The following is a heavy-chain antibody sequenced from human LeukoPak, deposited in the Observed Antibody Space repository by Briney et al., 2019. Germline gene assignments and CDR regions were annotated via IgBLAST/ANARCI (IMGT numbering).Heavy chain of an antibody. CDR1: SGSISSYY. CDR3: ARGPVVRVNNCFDY. Sequence: SETLSLTCAVSSGSISSYYWSWIRQPAGKGLEWIGRVSHSGSTNYNPSLKSRVTLSVDTSKNQFSLKLSSVTAADTAVYYCARGPVVRVNNCFDYWGQGSLVTVSS. J-gene: IGHJ4*02. V-gene: IGHV4-4*07. CDR2: VSHSGST. D-gene: IGHD3-10*01.